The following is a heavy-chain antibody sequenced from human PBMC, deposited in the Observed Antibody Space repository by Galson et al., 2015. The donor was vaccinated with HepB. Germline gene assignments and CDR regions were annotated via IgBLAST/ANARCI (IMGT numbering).Heavy chain of an antibody. V-gene: IGHV4-30-4*01. CDR3: ARASTEMVSFDY. J-gene: IGHJ4*02. CDR2: IYYSGTT. Sequence: TLSLTCTVSGGSITNGDYYWSWIRQPPGKGLEWIGYIYYSGTTFYNPSLKSRVTMSVDTSQNQLSLKLRSVTAGDTAVYYCARASTEMVSFDYWGQGTLVTVSS. D-gene: IGHD5-18*01. CDR1: GGSITNGDYY.